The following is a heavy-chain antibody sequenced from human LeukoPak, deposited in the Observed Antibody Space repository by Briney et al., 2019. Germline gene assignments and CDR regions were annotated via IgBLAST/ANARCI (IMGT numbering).Heavy chain of an antibody. CDR1: GGSISSGSYY. Sequence: PSQTLSLTCTVSGGSISSGSYYRSWIRQPAGKGLEWIGRIYTSGSTNYHPSLKSRVTISVDTSKNQFSLKLSSVTAADTAVYYCARGAGNPYYYYMDVWGKGTTVTVSS. CDR2: IYTSGST. J-gene: IGHJ6*03. D-gene: IGHD2/OR15-2a*01. CDR3: ARGAGNPYYYYMDV. V-gene: IGHV4-61*02.